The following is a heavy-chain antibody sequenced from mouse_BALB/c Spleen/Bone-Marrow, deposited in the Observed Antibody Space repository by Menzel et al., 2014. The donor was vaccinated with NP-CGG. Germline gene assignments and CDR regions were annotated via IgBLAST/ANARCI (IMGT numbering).Heavy chain of an antibody. J-gene: IGHJ4*01. V-gene: IGHV1-9*01. D-gene: IGHD2-14*01. Sequence: VQVVESGAEPMKPGASVKISCKATGYTFSSYWIEWVKQRPGHGLEWIGEILPGSGTTNYNENFKGKATFTADTSSNTAYMQLSSLTSEDSAVYYCARDYRYDGAMDYWGQGTSVTVSS. CDR2: ILPGSGTT. CDR1: GYTFSSYW. CDR3: ARDYRYDGAMDY.